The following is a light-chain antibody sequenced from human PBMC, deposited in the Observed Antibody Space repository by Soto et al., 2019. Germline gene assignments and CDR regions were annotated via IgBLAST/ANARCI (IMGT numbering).Light chain of an antibody. J-gene: IGLJ2*01. V-gene: IGLV2-23*02. CDR1: SSDFGSYNL. CDR2: EVT. CDR3: CSYAASSTLL. Sequence: QSALTQPASVSGSPGQSITISCTGTSSDFGSYNLVSWYQQHPGKAPKPMIYEVTKRPSGVSYRFSGSRSGNTASLKISGLQAEDEADYYCCSYAASSTLLFGGGTKVTVL.